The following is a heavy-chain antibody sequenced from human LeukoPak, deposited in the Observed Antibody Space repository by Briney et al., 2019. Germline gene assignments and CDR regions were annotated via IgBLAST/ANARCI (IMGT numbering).Heavy chain of an antibody. Sequence: PSETLSLTCTVSGGSISSNNYYWGWIRQPPGKGLEWIGSISYSGSTYYNPSLKSRVTISVDTSKNQFSLKLTSVTAAYTAVYYCASVDRGWFAVGEYWGQGTLVTVSS. CDR2: ISYSGST. CDR3: ASVDRGWFAVGEY. V-gene: IGHV4-39*01. J-gene: IGHJ4*02. CDR1: GGSISSNNYY. D-gene: IGHD3-10*01.